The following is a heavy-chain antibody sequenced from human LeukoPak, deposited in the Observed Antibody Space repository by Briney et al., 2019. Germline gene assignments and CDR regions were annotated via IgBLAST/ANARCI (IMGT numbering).Heavy chain of an antibody. CDR3: ARGDPRAYYYMDV. V-gene: IGHV1-2*02. CDR2: INPNSGGT. CDR1: GYTFTGYY. Sequence: ASVKVSCKASGYTFTGYYMHWVRQAPGQGLEWMGWINPNSGGTNYAQKFQGRVTVTRDTSISTAYMELSRLRSDDTAVYYCARGDPRAYYYMDVWGKGTTVTVSS. J-gene: IGHJ6*03.